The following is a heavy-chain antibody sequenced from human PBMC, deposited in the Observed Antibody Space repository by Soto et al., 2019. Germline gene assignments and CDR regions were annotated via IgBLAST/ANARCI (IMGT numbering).Heavy chain of an antibody. CDR3: ARVRYSSPWYEVGDY. CDR2: INAGNGDT. J-gene: IGHJ4*02. V-gene: IGHV1-3*01. CDR1: GYTFNTYT. D-gene: IGHD6-13*01. Sequence: ASVKVSCKASGYTFNTYTMHWVRQAPGQRLEWMGWINAGNGDTKYSQKFQDRVTITKDTSASTAYMELSSLRCEDTAVYYCARVRYSSPWYEVGDYWGQGTLVTVS.